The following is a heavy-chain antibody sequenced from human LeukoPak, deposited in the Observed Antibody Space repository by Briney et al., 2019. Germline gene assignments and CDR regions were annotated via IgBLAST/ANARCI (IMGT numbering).Heavy chain of an antibody. Sequence: SVKVSCKASGGTFSSYAISWVRQAPGQGLEWMGRIIPIFGTANYAQKFQGRVTITTDESTSTAYMELSSLRSEDTAVYYCARVERLVGAPLDYWGQGTLVTVSS. CDR1: GGTFSSYA. V-gene: IGHV1-69*05. D-gene: IGHD1-26*01. CDR2: IIPIFGTA. J-gene: IGHJ4*02. CDR3: ARVERLVGAPLDY.